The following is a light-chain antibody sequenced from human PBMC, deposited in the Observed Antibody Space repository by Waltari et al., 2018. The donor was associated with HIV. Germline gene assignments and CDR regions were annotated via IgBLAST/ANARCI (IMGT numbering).Light chain of an antibody. V-gene: IGLV1-44*01. CDR1: YSHIGRRI. CDR3: AIWDGLNGWV. J-gene: IGLJ3*02. CDR2: RSA. Sequence: QSVLTQPPSASGTPGQRVTISCSGSYSHIGRRIANVLWYQQPPGAAPKLLLYRSAPGPPGVPDRLSVSKAGTSASLAISAIQSEDEADYYCAIWDGLNGWVFGGGTRVTVL.